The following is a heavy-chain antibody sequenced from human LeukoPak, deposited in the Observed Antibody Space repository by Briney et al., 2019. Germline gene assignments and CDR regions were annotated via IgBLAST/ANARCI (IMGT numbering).Heavy chain of an antibody. CDR1: GLTFSSYG. D-gene: IGHD6-19*01. Sequence: GRSLRLSCAASGLTFSSYGMHWVRQAPGKGLEWGAVIWYDGSNKYYADSVKGRFTISRDNSKNTLYLQMNSLRAEDTAVYYCASDSLVSSGWYYFDYWGQGTLVTV. CDR3: ASDSLVSSGWYYFDY. V-gene: IGHV3-33*01. J-gene: IGHJ4*02. CDR2: IWYDGSNK.